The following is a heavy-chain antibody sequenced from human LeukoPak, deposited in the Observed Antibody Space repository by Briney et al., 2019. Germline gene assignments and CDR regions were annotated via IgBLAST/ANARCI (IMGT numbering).Heavy chain of an antibody. Sequence: PGGSLRLSCADSGFIFNSHSMNWVRQAPGKGLEWVSSISSTSSYIYYADSVKSRFTISRDNAKNSLYLQMNSLRAEDTAVYYCARSSGWYHRGPDYYYYYMDVWGKGTTVTVS. V-gene: IGHV3-21*01. CDR1: GFIFNSHS. J-gene: IGHJ6*03. D-gene: IGHD6-19*01. CDR3: ARSSGWYHRGPDYYYYYMDV. CDR2: ISSTSSYI.